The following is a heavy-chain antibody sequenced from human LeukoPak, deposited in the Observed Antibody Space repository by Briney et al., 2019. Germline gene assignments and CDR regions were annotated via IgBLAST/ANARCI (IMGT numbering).Heavy chain of an antibody. CDR2: IYPGDSDT. J-gene: IGHJ6*03. V-gene: IGHV5-51*01. CDR1: GYSFSSYW. Sequence: GESLKISCQGSGYSFSSYWILWVRQMPPKGLEWMGIIYPGDSDTRYSPSFRGQVTISADKSINTAYLQWSSLKASDTAMYYCARHGSSSSNFYYMDVWGKGTTVTVSS. D-gene: IGHD6-13*01. CDR3: ARHGSSSSNFYYMDV.